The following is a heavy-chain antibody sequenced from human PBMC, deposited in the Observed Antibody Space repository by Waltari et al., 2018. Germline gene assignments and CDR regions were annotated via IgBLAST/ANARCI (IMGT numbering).Heavy chain of an antibody. V-gene: IGHV4-34*01. J-gene: IGHJ4*02. D-gene: IGHD1-7*01. CDR3: ARGRAAGTVFY. CDR1: GGSFSGYY. CDR2: INHSGST. Sequence: QVQLQQWGAGLLKPSETLSLTCAVYGGSFSGYYWSWIRQPPGKGLEWIGEINHSGSTNYNPSLKSRVTISVDTSKNQFSLKLSSVTAADTAVYYCARGRAAGTVFYWGQGTLVTVSS.